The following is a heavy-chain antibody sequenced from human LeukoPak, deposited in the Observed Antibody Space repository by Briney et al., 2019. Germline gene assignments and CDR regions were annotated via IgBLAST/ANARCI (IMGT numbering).Heavy chain of an antibody. V-gene: IGHV1-24*01. J-gene: IGHJ4*02. Sequence: ASVKVSCKVSGYTLTELSMHWVRQAPGKGLEWMGGFDPEDGETIYAQKFQGRVTMTEDTSTDTAYMELSSLRSEDTAVYYCATDRIGVRGVIIEIHFDYWGQGTLVTVSS. CDR2: FDPEDGET. CDR1: GYTLTELS. D-gene: IGHD3-10*01. CDR3: ATDRIGVRGVIIEIHFDY.